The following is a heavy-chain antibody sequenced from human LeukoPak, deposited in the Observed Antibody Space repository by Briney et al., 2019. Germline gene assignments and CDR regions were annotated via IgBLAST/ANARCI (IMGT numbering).Heavy chain of an antibody. Sequence: GGSLRLSCAASGFTFDDYTMHWVRQAPGKGLEWVSLITWDGGSTYYADSVKGRFTISRDNAKNSLYLQMNSLRAEDTALYYCARGRTKGIDYWGQGNLVTVSS. D-gene: IGHD2-8*01. CDR3: ARGRTKGIDY. CDR1: GFTFDDYT. V-gene: IGHV3-43*01. CDR2: ITWDGGST. J-gene: IGHJ4*02.